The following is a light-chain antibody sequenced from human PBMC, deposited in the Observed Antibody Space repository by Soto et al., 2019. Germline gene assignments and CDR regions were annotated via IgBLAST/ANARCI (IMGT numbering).Light chain of an antibody. V-gene: IGKV1-33*01. J-gene: IGKJ2*01. CDR3: QQYDNLPMYT. Sequence: DIQMTQSPSSLSASVGDRVTITCQASQDISNYLNWYQQKPEKAPKLLIYDASNLETGVPSRFSGSGSGTDFTFTISSLQPEDIATYYCQQYDNLPMYTFGQGTKPEIK. CDR1: QDISNY. CDR2: DAS.